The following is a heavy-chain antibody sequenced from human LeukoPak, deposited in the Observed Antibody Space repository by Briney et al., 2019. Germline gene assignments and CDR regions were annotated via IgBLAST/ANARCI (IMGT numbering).Heavy chain of an antibody. CDR1: GFTFSSYE. CDR3: AKDRRFNYYYYMDV. CDR2: ISSSGSTI. Sequence: GGSLRLSCAASGFTFSSYEMNWVRQAPGKGLEWVSYISSSGSTIYYADSVKGRFTISRDNAKNSLYLQMNSLRAEDTAVYYCAKDRRFNYYYYMDVWGKGTTVTISS. V-gene: IGHV3-48*03. J-gene: IGHJ6*03.